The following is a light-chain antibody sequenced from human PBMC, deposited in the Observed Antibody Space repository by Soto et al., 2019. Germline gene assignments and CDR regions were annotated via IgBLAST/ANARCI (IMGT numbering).Light chain of an antibody. CDR3: SSDAGDHNYV. Sequence: QSALTQPPSASGSPGQSVTIPCTGTSSDVGAYDHVSWYQQHPGKAPKLIIYELAKRPAGVPDRFSGSKSGNTASLTVSGLQAEDEAYYFCSSDAGDHNYVFGTGTKVTVL. CDR2: ELA. V-gene: IGLV2-8*01. CDR1: SSDVGAYDH. J-gene: IGLJ1*01.